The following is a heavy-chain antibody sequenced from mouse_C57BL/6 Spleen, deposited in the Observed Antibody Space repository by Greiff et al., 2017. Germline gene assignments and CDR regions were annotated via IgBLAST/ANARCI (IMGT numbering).Heavy chain of an antibody. V-gene: IGHV3-6*01. Sequence: EVQLVESGPGLVKPSQSLSLTCSVTGYSITSGYYWNWIRQFPGNKLEWMGYISYDGSNNYNPSLKNRISITRDTSKNQFFLKLNSVTTEDTATYYCARENDGYDFDYWGQGTTLTVSS. D-gene: IGHD2-3*01. CDR3: ARENDGYDFDY. CDR1: GYSITSGYY. CDR2: ISYDGSN. J-gene: IGHJ2*01.